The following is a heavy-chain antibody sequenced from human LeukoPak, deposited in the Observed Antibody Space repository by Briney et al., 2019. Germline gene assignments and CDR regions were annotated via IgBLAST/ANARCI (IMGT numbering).Heavy chain of an antibody. D-gene: IGHD3-22*01. CDR1: GGSISSYY. CDR3: ARVGDYYDSSGYLY. Sequence: KPSETLSLTCTVSGGSISSYYWSWIRQPPGKGLEWIGYIYYSGTTNYNPSLKSRVTISVDTSTSTVYMELSSLRSEDTAVYYCARVGDYYDSSGYLYWGQGTLVTVSS. CDR2: IYYSGTT. J-gene: IGHJ4*02. V-gene: IGHV4-59*01.